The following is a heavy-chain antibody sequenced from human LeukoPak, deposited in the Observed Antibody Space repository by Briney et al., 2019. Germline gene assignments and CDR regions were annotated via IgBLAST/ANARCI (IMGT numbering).Heavy chain of an antibody. CDR2: IYPGDSDT. J-gene: IGHJ4*02. CDR3: ARQKYSSGSALDY. V-gene: IGHV5-51*01. D-gene: IGHD6-19*01. Sequence: GESLKISCKGSGYSFTNYWIGWGRQMPGKGLDWMGTIYPGDSDTRYSPSFQGQVTISADKSISTAYLQWSSLKASDTAMYYCARQKYSSGSALDYWGQGTLVTVSS. CDR1: GYSFTNYW.